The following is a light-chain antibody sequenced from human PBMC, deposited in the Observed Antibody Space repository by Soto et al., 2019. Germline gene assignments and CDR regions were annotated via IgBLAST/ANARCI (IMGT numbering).Light chain of an antibody. Sequence: EIVLTQPPATLSSFPGDRVTLSCRASQYINTRLAWYQHRPGQAPRLLIYQTSIRAAGIPARFSASGTGTDFTLTMSDVQPEDFAVYYCHQRQSWPRTFGQGTKVDIK. J-gene: IGKJ1*01. CDR2: QTS. CDR3: HQRQSWPRT. CDR1: QYINTR. V-gene: IGKV3-11*01.